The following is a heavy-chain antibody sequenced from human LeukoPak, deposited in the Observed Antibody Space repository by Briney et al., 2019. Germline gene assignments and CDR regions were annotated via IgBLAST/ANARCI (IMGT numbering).Heavy chain of an antibody. CDR3: ARLYSSSWYGYYFDY. Sequence: SETLCLTCTVSGGSISGYYWSWIRQPPGKGLEWIGHIYITGSTNYNPSLKSRVTMSVDTSKNQFSLRLTSVTAADTAVCYCARLYSSSWYGYYFDYWGQGTLVPVSS. CDR1: GGSISGYY. J-gene: IGHJ4*02. CDR2: IYITGST. V-gene: IGHV4-4*09. D-gene: IGHD6-13*01.